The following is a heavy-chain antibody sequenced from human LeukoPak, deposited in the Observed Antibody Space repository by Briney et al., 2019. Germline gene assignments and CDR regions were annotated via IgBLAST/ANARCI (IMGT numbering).Heavy chain of an antibody. V-gene: IGHV3-23*01. CDR1: GFTFSSYA. CDR3: AEGTSTGYSSGLPYY. J-gene: IGHJ4*02. CDR2: ISGSGGGT. D-gene: IGHD6-19*01. Sequence: GGSLRLSCAASGFTFSSYAMSWVRQAPGKGLEWVSAISGSGGGTYYADSVKGRFTISRDNSKNTLYLQMNSLRAEDTAVYYCAEGTSTGYSSGLPYYWGQGTLVTVSS.